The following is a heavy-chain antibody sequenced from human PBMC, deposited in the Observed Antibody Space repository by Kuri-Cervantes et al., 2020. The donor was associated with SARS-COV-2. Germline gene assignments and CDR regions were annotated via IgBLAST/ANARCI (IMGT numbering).Heavy chain of an antibody. CDR1: RFTFNTYA. D-gene: IGHD1-1*01. CDR2: ISGSGGST. CDR3: ARTGLPGWYYYYGMDV. J-gene: IGHJ6*02. Sequence: GGSLRLSCAASRFTFNTYAMSWVRQAPGKGLEWVSAISGSGGSTYYADSVKGRFTISRDNSKNTLYLQMNSLRAEDTAVYYCARTGLPGWYYYYGMDVWGQGTTVTVSS. V-gene: IGHV3-23*01.